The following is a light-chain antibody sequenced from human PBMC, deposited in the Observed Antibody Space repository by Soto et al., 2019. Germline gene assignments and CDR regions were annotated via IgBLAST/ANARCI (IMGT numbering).Light chain of an antibody. CDR3: GTWDVSLSAGV. CDR1: SSNIAGNT. CDR2: DDN. J-gene: IGLJ3*02. Sequence: QSVLTQPPSLSGTPGQRVTISCSGSSSNIAGNTVHWYQQLPGTVPKLLIYDDNKRPSGIPDRFSASKSDTSATLDITGLQTGDEAYYYCGTWDVSLSAGVFGGGTKLTVL. V-gene: IGLV1-51*01.